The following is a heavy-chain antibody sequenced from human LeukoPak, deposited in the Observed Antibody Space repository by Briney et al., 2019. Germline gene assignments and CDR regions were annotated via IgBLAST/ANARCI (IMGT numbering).Heavy chain of an antibody. V-gene: IGHV3-48*04. J-gene: IGHJ4*02. CDR1: GFTFSTYT. D-gene: IGHD3-3*01. CDR2: IGTSSSTI. CDR3: AREGRYDFWSGYYTVADY. Sequence: GGSLRLSCAASGFTFSTYTMNWVRQPPGKGLEWVSNIGTSSSTIYYADSVKGRFTISRDNAKNSLYLQMNSLRAEDTAVYYCAREGRYDFWSGYYTVADYWGQGTLVTVSS.